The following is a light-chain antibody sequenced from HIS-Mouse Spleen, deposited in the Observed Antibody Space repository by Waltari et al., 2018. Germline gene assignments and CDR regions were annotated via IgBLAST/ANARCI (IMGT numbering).Light chain of an antibody. CDR2: EDN. Sequence: NFMLTQPHSVSESPGKTVTISCTRSSGSIASNYVQWYQQSPGSAPTTVVYEDNQRPSGVPDRFSGSIDRSSNSASLTISGLKTEDEADYYCQSYDSSNRVFGGGTKLTVL. CDR1: SGSIASNY. CDR3: QSYDSSNRV. J-gene: IGLJ3*02. V-gene: IGLV6-57*04.